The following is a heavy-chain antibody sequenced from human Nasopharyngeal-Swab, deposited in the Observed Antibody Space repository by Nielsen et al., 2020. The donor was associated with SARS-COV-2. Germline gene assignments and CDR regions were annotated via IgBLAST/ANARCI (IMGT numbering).Heavy chain of an antibody. CDR3: ARGRTGLAFDY. V-gene: IGHV1-3*04. J-gene: IGHJ4*02. Sequence: WVRQAPGQRLEWMGWITTGNGNTQYSQKFHDRLTLTSDTSANTAYMDLSSLRAEDTAVYYCARGRTGLAFDYWGQGTLVTVSS. D-gene: IGHD3/OR15-3a*01. CDR2: ITTGNGNT.